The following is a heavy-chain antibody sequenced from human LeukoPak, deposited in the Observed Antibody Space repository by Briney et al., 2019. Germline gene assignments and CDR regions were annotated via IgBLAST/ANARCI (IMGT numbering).Heavy chain of an antibody. V-gene: IGHV4-34*01. Sequence: SETLSLTCAVYGGSFSGFYWSWIRQPPGKGLEWIGEINHSGSTDYNPSLKSRVTISVDTSKNQFSLKLSSVTAADTAVYYCARYYGSGLFDIWGQGTMVTVSS. CDR3: ARYYGSGLFDI. J-gene: IGHJ3*02. D-gene: IGHD3-10*01. CDR1: GGSFSGFY. CDR2: INHSGST.